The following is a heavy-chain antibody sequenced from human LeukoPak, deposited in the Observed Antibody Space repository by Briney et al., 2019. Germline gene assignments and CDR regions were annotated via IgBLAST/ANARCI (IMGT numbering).Heavy chain of an antibody. V-gene: IGHV3-7*01. CDR1: GFTFNNYW. J-gene: IGHJ4*02. Sequence: GGSLRLSCAASGFTFNNYWMMWVCQAAGKGLEWVANIREDGSEKNYVDSVKGRFTISRDNAKISLYLQMNSLRVEDTAVYYCATDRKVGTWDPRFDYWGQGTLVTVSS. CDR3: ATDRKVGTWDPRFDY. D-gene: IGHD4-23*01. CDR2: IREDGSEK.